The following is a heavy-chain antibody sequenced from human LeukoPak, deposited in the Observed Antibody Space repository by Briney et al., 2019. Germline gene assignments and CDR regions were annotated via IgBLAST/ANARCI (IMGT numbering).Heavy chain of an antibody. J-gene: IGHJ5*02. CDR1: VYSINTYY. CDR3: ARSQGVYYGSGSSGSYYPHWFDP. D-gene: IGHD3-10*01. Sequence: SEILSLTCTISVYSINTYYWSWIRQPPGKGLEWIGYIYYSGSTKYNPSLQSRVTISLDTSKKQFSLKLNSVTAADTAVYYCARSQGVYYGSGSSGSYYPHWFDPWGQGILVTVSS. CDR2: IYYSGST. V-gene: IGHV4-59*01.